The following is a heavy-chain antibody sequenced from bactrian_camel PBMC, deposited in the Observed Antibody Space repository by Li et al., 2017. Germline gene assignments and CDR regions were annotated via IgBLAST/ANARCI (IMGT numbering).Heavy chain of an antibody. CDR2: TENSGTT. J-gene: IGHJ4*01. V-gene: IGHV3S53*01. CDR3: AIGLRSGSPSWDRGDYKY. Sequence: HVQLVESGGGSVQAGGSLRLSCTRSGDPGCKYDMSWYRRSAPGEDRKFVAGTENSGTTAYADSVKGRFTISRDSAKNTVELQMDNLKPEDTGIYYCAIGLRSGSPSWDRGDYKYWGQGTQVTVS. CDR1: GDPGCKYD. D-gene: IGHD4*01.